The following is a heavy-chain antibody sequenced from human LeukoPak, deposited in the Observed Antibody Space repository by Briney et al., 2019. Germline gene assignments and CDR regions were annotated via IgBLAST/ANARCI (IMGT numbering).Heavy chain of an antibody. Sequence: TSETLSLTCAVSGGSISSYYWSWIRQPAGKGLEWIGRIYTSGSTNYNPSLKSRVTMSVDTSKNQFSLKLSSVTAADTAVYYCARENYDFWSGYYSFDYWGQGTLVTVSS. CDR1: GGSISSYY. CDR3: ARENYDFWSGYYSFDY. V-gene: IGHV4-4*07. D-gene: IGHD3-3*01. CDR2: IYTSGST. J-gene: IGHJ4*02.